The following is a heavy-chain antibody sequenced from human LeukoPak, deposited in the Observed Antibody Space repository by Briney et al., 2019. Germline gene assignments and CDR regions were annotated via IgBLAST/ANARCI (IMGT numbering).Heavy chain of an antibody. J-gene: IGHJ5*02. CDR1: GFTFSSYA. V-gene: IGHV3-23*01. Sequence: PGGSLRLSCAASGFTFSSYAMSWVRQAPGKGLEWVPATSGSGGSTYYADSVKGRFTISRDNSKNTLYLQMNSLRAEDTAVYYCAKPRYSSSSYNWFDPWGQGTLVTVSS. CDR2: TSGSGGST. CDR3: AKPRYSSSSYNWFDP. D-gene: IGHD6-13*01.